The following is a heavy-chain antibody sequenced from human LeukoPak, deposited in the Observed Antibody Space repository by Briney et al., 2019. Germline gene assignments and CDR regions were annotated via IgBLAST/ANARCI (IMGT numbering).Heavy chain of an antibody. CDR2: IYSGGST. D-gene: IGHD1-26*01. J-gene: IGHJ4*02. Sequence: GGSLRLSCAASGFTVSSNYMSWVRQAPGKGLEWVSVIYSGGSTYYADSVKGRFTISRDNSKNTLYLQMSSLRAEDTAVYYCASAPLLSGSYGYWGQGTLVTVSS. CDR1: GFTVSSNY. CDR3: ASAPLLSGSYGY. V-gene: IGHV3-53*01.